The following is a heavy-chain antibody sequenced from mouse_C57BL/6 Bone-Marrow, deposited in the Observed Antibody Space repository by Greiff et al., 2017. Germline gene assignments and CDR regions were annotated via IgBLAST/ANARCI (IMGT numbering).Heavy chain of an antibody. V-gene: IGHV5-6*01. CDR3: ARPITTWERTGFAY. CDR1: GFTFSSYG. J-gene: IGHJ3*01. CDR2: ISSGGSYT. D-gene: IGHD2-4*01. Sequence: EVKLMESGGDLVKPGGSLKLSCAASGFTFSSYGMSWVRQTPDKRLEWVATISSGGSYTYYPDSVKGRFTISRDNAKNTLYLQMSSLKSEDTAMYYCARPITTWERTGFAYWGQGTLVTVSA.